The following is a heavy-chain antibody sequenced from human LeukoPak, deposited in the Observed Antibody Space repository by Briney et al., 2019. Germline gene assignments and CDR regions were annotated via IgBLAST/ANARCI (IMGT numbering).Heavy chain of an antibody. V-gene: IGHV4-61*02. CDR3: ARDTALWTFDI. Sequence: SETLSLTCTVSGDSISSGSYYWTWIRQPAGKGLEWIARIYTSGSTINNPSLKNTNYNPSLKSRLTISVDRSKNQFSLKMTSVTAADTAMYYCARDTALWTFDIWGQGTMVTVSS. D-gene: IGHD2-21*02. CDR1: GDSISSGSYY. J-gene: IGHJ3*02. CDR2: IYTSGSTINNPSLKNT.